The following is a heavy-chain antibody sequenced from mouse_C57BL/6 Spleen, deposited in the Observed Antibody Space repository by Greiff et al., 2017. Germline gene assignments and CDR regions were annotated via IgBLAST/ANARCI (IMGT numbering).Heavy chain of an antibody. CDR2: ISSGGSYT. V-gene: IGHV5-6*01. J-gene: IGHJ4*01. CDR3: ARHDRGYYGSDAMDY. D-gene: IGHD1-1*01. CDR1: GFTFSSYG. Sequence: EVMLVESGGDLVKPGGSLKLSCAASGFTFSSYGMSWVRQTPDKRLEWVATISSGGSYTYYPDSVKGRFTISRDNAKNTLYLQMSSLKSEDTAMYYCARHDRGYYGSDAMDYWGQGTSVTVSS.